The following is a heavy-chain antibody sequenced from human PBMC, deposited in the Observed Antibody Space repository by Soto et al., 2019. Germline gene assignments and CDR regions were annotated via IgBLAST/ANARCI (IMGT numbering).Heavy chain of an antibody. CDR3: ARRGDVQTFDY. CDR2: IYYSGST. V-gene: IGHV4-31*03. CDR1: GGSISSGGYY. Sequence: SETLSLPCTVSGGSISSGGYYWSWIRQHPGKGLEWIGYIYYSGSTYYNPSLKSRVTISVDTSKNQFSLKLSSVTAADTAVYYCARRGDVQTFDYSGQGTLVTVSS. D-gene: IGHD3-16*01. J-gene: IGHJ4*02.